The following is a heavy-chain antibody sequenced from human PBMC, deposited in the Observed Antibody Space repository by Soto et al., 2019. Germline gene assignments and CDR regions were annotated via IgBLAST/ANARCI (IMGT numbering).Heavy chain of an antibody. Sequence: QVQLVQSGAEVKKPGSSVKVSCKASGGTFSSYTISWVRQAPGQGLEWMGRIIPILGIANYAQKFQGRVTITADKSTSTAYMELCSLRSEDTAVYYFARIWYGSGYYYYMDVWGKGTTVTVSS. CDR2: IIPILGIA. CDR1: GGTFSSYT. D-gene: IGHD3-10*01. V-gene: IGHV1-69*02. J-gene: IGHJ6*03. CDR3: ARIWYGSGYYYYMDV.